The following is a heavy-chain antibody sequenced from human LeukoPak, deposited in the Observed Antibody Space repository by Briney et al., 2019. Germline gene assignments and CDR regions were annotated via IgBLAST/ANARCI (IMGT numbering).Heavy chain of an antibody. D-gene: IGHD6-19*01. Sequence: GGSLRLSCAASGFTFSSYSMNWVRQAPGKGLEWVSYISSRSSSINYADSVKGRFTISRDNAKSSLYLQMNSLRAEDTAVYYCARDLSEPHWYSSGWSLDVWGQGTTVTVSS. J-gene: IGHJ6*02. CDR1: GFTFSSYS. CDR2: ISSRSSSI. V-gene: IGHV3-48*04. CDR3: ARDLSEPHWYSSGWSLDV.